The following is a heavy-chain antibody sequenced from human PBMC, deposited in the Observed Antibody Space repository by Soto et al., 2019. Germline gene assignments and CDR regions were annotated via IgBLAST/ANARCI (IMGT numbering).Heavy chain of an antibody. Sequence: PGGSLRLSCAASRFTFSTYEMIWVRQAPGKGLEWVSYISSSGNTVYYADSVKGRFTISRDNTRNSLYLQMNSLRDEDTALYYCVRYCSSTLCNGVATRTFDYWGQGTLVTSPQ. CDR2: ISSSGNTV. CDR3: VRYCSSTLCNGVATRTFDY. CDR1: RFTFSTYE. V-gene: IGHV3-48*03. D-gene: IGHD2-2*01. J-gene: IGHJ4*02.